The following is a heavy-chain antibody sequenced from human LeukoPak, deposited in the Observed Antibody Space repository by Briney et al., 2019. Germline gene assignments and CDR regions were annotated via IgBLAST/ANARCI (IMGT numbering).Heavy chain of an antibody. V-gene: IGHV3-21*01. D-gene: IGHD2-15*01. Sequence: GGSLRLSCAASGFTFSSYSMNWVRQAPGKGLEWVSSISSSSSYIYYADSLKGRFIISRDNAKNSLYLQMNSLRAEDTAVYYCARKDPRDAFDIWGQGTMVTVSS. J-gene: IGHJ3*02. CDR2: ISSSSSYI. CDR3: ARKDPRDAFDI. CDR1: GFTFSSYS.